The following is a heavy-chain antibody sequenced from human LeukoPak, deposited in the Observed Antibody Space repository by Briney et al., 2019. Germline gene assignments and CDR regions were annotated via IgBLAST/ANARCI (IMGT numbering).Heavy chain of an antibody. V-gene: IGHV1-69*04. CDR1: GGTFSSYA. D-gene: IGHD2-15*01. CDR3: ARDLSVAEVATHGPDAFDI. J-gene: IGHJ3*02. CDR2: IIPILGIA. Sequence: SVKVSCKASGGTFSSYAISWVRQAPGQGLEWMGRIIPILGIANYAQKFQGRVTITADKSTRPAYMELSSLRSEDTAVYYCARDLSVAEVATHGPDAFDIWGQGTMVTVSS.